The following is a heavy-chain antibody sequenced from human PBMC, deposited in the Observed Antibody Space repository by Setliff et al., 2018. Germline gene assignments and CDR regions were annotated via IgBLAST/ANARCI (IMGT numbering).Heavy chain of an antibody. J-gene: IGHJ6*01. V-gene: IGHV1-2*04. CDR3: ARGPRITIFGVVSLSLYGMDV. D-gene: IGHD3-3*01. CDR2: INPNSGGT. Sequence: ASLKFSCKASGNTFTAYYMHWVRQAPGQGLEWMGWINPNSGGTNYAQKFQGWVTMTRDTSISTAYMELSRLRSDDTAVYYCARGPRITIFGVVSLSLYGMDVWG. CDR1: GNTFTAYY.